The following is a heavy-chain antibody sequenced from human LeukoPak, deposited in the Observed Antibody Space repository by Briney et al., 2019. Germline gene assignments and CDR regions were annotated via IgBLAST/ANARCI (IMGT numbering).Heavy chain of an antibody. CDR3: ARDLGGSYSYFDY. Sequence: ASVKVSYKASGYTFTGYYMHWVRQAPGQGLEWMGWINPNSGGTNYAQKFQGRVTMTRDTSISTAYMELSRLRSDDTAVYYCARDLGGSYSYFDYWGQGTLVTVSS. J-gene: IGHJ4*02. V-gene: IGHV1-2*02. CDR2: INPNSGGT. CDR1: GYTFTGYY. D-gene: IGHD1-26*01.